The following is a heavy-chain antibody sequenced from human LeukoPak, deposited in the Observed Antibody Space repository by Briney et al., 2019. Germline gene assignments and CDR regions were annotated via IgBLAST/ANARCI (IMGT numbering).Heavy chain of an antibody. V-gene: IGHV1-69*05. J-gene: IGHJ3*02. CDR3: ALATDSSGYYYPGALDI. CDR1: GGTFSSYA. D-gene: IGHD3-22*01. Sequence: SVKVSCKASGGTFSSYAISWVRQAPGQGLEWMGGIIPIFGTANYAQKFQGRVTITTDESTSTAYMELSSLRSEDTAVYYCALATDSSGYYYPGALDIWGQGTMVTVSS. CDR2: IIPIFGTA.